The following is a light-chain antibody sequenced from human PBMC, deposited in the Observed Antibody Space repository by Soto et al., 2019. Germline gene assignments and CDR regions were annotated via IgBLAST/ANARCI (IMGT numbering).Light chain of an antibody. J-gene: IGKJ1*01. Sequence: EIVITNYTATLSVSPGERATLSCRASQSVNSNLAWYQQKPGQAPRLLIYGASSRATGTPARFSGSGSGTEFTLTISSLQAEEFAVYYCQEYNTSPRRFGEGTQVDIK. CDR1: QSVNSN. V-gene: IGKV3-15*01. CDR2: GAS. CDR3: QEYNTSPRR.